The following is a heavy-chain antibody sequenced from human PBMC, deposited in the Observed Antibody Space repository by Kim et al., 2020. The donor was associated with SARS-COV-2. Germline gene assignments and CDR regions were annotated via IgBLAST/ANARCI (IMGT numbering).Heavy chain of an antibody. Sequence: SETLSLTCTVSGGSISGYYWSWIRQPPGKGLEWIGYMFLSGSVKYNPSLKSRVTISVDTSKNQFSLRLSSVTAADTAVYYCARPYNSGWYGAFDIWGQET. V-gene: IGHV4-59*08. CDR1: GGSISGYY. D-gene: IGHD6-19*01. CDR2: MFLSGSV. CDR3: ARPYNSGWYGAFDI. J-gene: IGHJ3*02.